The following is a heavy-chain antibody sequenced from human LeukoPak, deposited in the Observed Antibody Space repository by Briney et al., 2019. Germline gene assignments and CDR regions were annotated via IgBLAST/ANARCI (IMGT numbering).Heavy chain of an antibody. J-gene: IGHJ4*02. V-gene: IGHV3-23*01. CDR1: GFTFSNYA. Sequence: GASLRLSCAASGFTFSNYAMRWVRQAPGRGVEWVSAMTGNGAVTYYADSVKGRFTISRENSKDTLYLQLNSLRAEDTAVYYCVQWGYYDVLTGYYVPDYWGQGSLVTVS. CDR3: VQWGYYDVLTGYYVPDY. CDR2: MTGNGAVT. D-gene: IGHD3-9*01.